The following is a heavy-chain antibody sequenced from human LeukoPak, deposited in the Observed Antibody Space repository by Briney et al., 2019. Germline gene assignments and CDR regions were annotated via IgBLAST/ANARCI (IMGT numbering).Heavy chain of an antibody. CDR2: ISSSSSTI. CDR1: GFTFSSNN. J-gene: IGHJ4*02. Sequence: GGSLRLSCAVSGFTFSSNNMNWVRQAPGKGLEWVSYISSSSSTIYYADSVKGRFTISRDNAKKTLYLQMNSLRAEDTAMYYCAGLDFGQDYWGQGTLVTVSS. CDR3: AGLDFGQDY. V-gene: IGHV3-48*04. D-gene: IGHD3/OR15-3a*01.